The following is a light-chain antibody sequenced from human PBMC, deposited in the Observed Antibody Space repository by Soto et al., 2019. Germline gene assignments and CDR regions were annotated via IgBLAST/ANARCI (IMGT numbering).Light chain of an antibody. Sequence: SVLTQPASVSGSPGQAITISCTGTSSDIGGYNYVSWYDHHPGKAPRLIIYEVSNRPSGVSIRFPGSKSGNTAFLTISGLQAEDEAHYYCSSYRTTSPCVFGTGTKVTLL. J-gene: IGLJ1*01. CDR1: SSDIGGYNY. CDR2: EVS. V-gene: IGLV2-14*01. CDR3: SSYRTTSPCV.